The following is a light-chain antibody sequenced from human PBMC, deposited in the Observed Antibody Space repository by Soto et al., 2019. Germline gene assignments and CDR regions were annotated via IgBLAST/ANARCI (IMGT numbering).Light chain of an antibody. CDR1: QGINKY. V-gene: IGKV1-33*01. J-gene: IGKJ4*01. CDR3: QQYDSLPLT. CDR2: DAS. Sequence: DIQLSQSPSSLSASVGDRITITCRASQGINKYLNWYQQKPGKAPKVLIYDASNLKTGVPSRFSGGGSGTDFTFTISSLQPEDFATYYCQQYDSLPLTVGGGTKVDIK.